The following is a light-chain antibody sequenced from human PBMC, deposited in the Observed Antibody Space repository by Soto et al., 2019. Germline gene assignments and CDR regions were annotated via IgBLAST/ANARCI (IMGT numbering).Light chain of an antibody. Sequence: ENVLTQSPGTLSLSPGERATLSCRASQSVTNNYLAWYQQKPGQAPRLLIYGASSRATGIPDRFSGSGSGTDFTLTINRLEPEDFSVYYCQQYGSSPTFGQGTKVDIK. CDR1: QSVTNNY. CDR2: GAS. CDR3: QQYGSSPT. J-gene: IGKJ1*01. V-gene: IGKV3-20*01.